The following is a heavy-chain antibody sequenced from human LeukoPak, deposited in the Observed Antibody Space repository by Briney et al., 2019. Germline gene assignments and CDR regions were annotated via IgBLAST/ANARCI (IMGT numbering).Heavy chain of an antibody. Sequence: GRSLRLSCAASGFTFSSYAMHWVRQAPGKGLEWVAVISYDGSNKYYADSVKGRFTISRDNSKNTLYLQMNSLRAEDTAVYYCARERSRPPKAFDYWGQGTLVTVSS. CDR3: ARERSRPPKAFDY. CDR1: GFTFSSYA. J-gene: IGHJ4*02. V-gene: IGHV3-30-3*01. D-gene: IGHD1-1*01. CDR2: ISYDGSNK.